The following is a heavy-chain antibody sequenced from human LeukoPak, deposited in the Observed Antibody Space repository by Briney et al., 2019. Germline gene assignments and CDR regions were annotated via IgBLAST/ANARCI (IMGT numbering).Heavy chain of an antibody. CDR3: AREGDYYGSGY. V-gene: IGHV4-39*07. J-gene: IGHJ4*02. Sequence: PSETLSLTCTVSGGSISSSSYYWGWIRQPPGKGLEWIGSIYYSGSTYYNPSLKSRVTISVDTSKNQFSLKLSSVTAADTAVYYCAREGDYYGSGYWGQGTLVTVSS. D-gene: IGHD3-10*01. CDR1: GGSISSSSYY. CDR2: IYYSGST.